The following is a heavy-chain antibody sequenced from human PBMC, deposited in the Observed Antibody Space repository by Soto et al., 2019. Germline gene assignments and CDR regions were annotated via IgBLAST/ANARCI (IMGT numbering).Heavy chain of an antibody. D-gene: IGHD3-9*01. J-gene: IGHJ6*03. CDR1: GGSISTYY. Sequence: PSETLSLTCTVSGGSISTYYWSWIRQPPGKGLEWIGYIDYSGSTSYNPSLKSRVTMSVDTSKNQFSLRLSSVTAADTAVYYCARVGILTGYSVYYYYYYYMDVWGKGTTVTVSS. CDR2: IDYSGST. V-gene: IGHV4-59*01. CDR3: ARVGILTGYSVYYYYYYYMDV.